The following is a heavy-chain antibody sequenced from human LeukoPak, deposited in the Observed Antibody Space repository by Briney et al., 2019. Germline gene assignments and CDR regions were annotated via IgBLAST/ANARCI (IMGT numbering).Heavy chain of an antibody. CDR2: IWSDASGN. Sequence: GGSLRLSCAASGFTFSSHAMHWVRQAPGKGLEWVAAIWSDASGNKYADSVKGRFTISRDNAKNILYLQVDSLRAEDTAVYFCARVFSGSGSTGSFDYWGQGTLVTVSS. D-gene: IGHD3-3*01. CDR1: GFTFSSHA. J-gene: IGHJ4*02. V-gene: IGHV3-33*01. CDR3: ARVFSGSGSTGSFDY.